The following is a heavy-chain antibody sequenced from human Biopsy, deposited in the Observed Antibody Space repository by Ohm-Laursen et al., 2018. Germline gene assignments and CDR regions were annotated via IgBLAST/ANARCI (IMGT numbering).Heavy chain of an antibody. D-gene: IGHD6-19*01. CDR3: AKHGSGWTGDDALHI. Sequence: DTLSLTCTVSGGSISGSSWSWIRQAPGRGLEWVGYISYSGSTSNNPSLKSRIAISVDTSKNQISLKVTSVTAADTAVYYCAKHGSGWTGDDALHIWGQGTMVTVSS. J-gene: IGHJ3*02. V-gene: IGHV4-59*08. CDR2: ISYSGST. CDR1: GGSISGSS.